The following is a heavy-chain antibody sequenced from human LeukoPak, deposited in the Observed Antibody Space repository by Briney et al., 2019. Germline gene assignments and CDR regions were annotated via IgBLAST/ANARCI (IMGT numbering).Heavy chain of an antibody. J-gene: IGHJ4*02. Sequence: GGSLRLSCAASGFTFSSYGMHWVRQAPGKGLVWVSRLNSDGSSTTYADSVKGRFTISRDNAKNTLYLQMNSLRAEDTAVYYCAKSGYNRFDYWGQGTLVTVSS. V-gene: IGHV3-74*01. CDR3: AKSGYNRFDY. CDR1: GFTFSSYG. CDR2: LNSDGSST. D-gene: IGHD5-24*01.